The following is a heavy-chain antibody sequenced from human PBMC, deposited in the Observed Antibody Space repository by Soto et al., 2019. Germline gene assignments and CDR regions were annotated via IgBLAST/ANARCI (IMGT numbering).Heavy chain of an antibody. CDR1: GGSISSSSYY. CDR3: ARLGGGSRITMVRGVIIYFDY. CDR2: IYYSGST. V-gene: IGHV4-39*01. Sequence: SETLSLTCTVSGGSISSSSYYWGWIRQPPGKGLEWIGSIYYSGSTYYNPSLKSRVTISVDTSKNQFSLKLSSVTAADTAVYYCARLGGGSRITMVRGVIIYFDYWGQGTLVTVSS. D-gene: IGHD3-10*01. J-gene: IGHJ4*02.